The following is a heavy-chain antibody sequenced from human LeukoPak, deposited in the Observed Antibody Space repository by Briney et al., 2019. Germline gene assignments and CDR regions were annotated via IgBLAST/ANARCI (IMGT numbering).Heavy chain of an antibody. CDR2: MSPNSGNT. J-gene: IGHJ4*02. V-gene: IGHV1-8*03. CDR3: ARAGYQPLLPDY. Sequence: ASVKVSCKASGYSFTNYDINWVRQASGQGLEWTGWMSPNSGNTGYSQKFQGRVTITRDTSISTAYMELSSLTSEDTAVYYCARAGYQPLLPDYWGQGTLVTVSS. CDR1: GYSFTNYD. D-gene: IGHD2-2*01.